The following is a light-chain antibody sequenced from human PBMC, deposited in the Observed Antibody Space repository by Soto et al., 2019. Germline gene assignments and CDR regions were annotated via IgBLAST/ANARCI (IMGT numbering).Light chain of an antibody. Sequence: QSALTQPRSVSGSPGQSVTISCTGTSSGVGGYNYVSWYQQHPGKAPKLMIYDVSKRPSGVPDRFSGSKSGNTASLTISGLQAEYEADYYCCSYAGSYTYVFGTGTKVTVL. CDR2: DVS. CDR1: SSGVGGYNY. J-gene: IGLJ1*01. CDR3: CSYAGSYTYV. V-gene: IGLV2-11*01.